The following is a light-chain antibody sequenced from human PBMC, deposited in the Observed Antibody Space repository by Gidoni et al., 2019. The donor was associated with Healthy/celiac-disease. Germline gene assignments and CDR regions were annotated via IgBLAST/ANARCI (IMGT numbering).Light chain of an antibody. Sequence: SYELTQPLSVSVALGQTARITCGGNNIGSKNEHWYQQKPGQAPVLVIYRDSNRPSGIPERFSGSNSGNTATLTISRAQAGDEADYYCQVWDSSYVVFGGGTKLTVL. CDR2: RDS. J-gene: IGLJ2*01. CDR1: NIGSKN. V-gene: IGLV3-9*01. CDR3: QVWDSSYVV.